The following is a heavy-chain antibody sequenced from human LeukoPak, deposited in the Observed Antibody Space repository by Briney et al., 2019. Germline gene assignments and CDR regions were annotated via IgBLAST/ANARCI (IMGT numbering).Heavy chain of an antibody. CDR2: ISTDGRDT. CDR1: GFTFSVYW. V-gene: IGHV3-74*03. J-gene: IGHJ5*02. Sequence: PGGSLRLSCATSGFTFSVYWMHWVRQAPGKGLEWVSRISTDGRDTTYADSVKGRFTISRDNAKKTLYLQMNSLRAEDTAVYHCASMGKPSGGSWGQGTPVTVSS. D-gene: IGHD3-10*01. CDR3: ASMGKPSGGS.